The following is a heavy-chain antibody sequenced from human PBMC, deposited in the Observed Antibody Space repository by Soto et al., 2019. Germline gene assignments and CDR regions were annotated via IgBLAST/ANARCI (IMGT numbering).Heavy chain of an antibody. J-gene: IGHJ4*02. CDR1: GGSISRYY. CDR3: ERVSSDWWYFAY. D-gene: IGHD2-8*02. V-gene: IGHV4-59*01. CDR2: IYDSGST. Sequence: PSETLSLTCTVSGGSISRYYWSWIRQSPGKGQEWIGYIYDSGSTNYNRSLNSRVTISINTYNHQFSLKLTSVNAPDTPVYDSERVSSDWWYFAYWGRGTLVPVSS.